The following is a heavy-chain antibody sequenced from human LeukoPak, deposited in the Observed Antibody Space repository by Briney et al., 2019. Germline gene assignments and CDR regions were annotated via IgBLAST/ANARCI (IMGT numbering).Heavy chain of an antibody. CDR1: GFTFSSYS. D-gene: IGHD5-12*01. V-gene: IGHV3-21*01. Sequence: PGGPLRLSRAASGFTFSSYSMNWVRQAPGKGLEGVSSISSSSSYIYYADPVKGRFTISRDNAKNSLYLQINSLRAEDTAVYYCARDPYSGYYGDYYFYYIDVWGKGSTVTISS. CDR2: ISSSSSYI. CDR3: ARDPYSGYYGDYYFYYIDV. J-gene: IGHJ6*03.